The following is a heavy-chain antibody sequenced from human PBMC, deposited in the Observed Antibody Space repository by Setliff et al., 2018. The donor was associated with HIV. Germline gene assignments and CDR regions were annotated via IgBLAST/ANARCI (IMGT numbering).Heavy chain of an antibody. CDR2: INHSGST. Sequence: PSETLSLTCAVYGGSFSGYYWSWIRQPPGKGLEWIGEINHSGSTNYNPSLKSRVTISVDTSKNQFSLKLSSVTAADTAGYYVARVAGATWGQGTLVTVSS. V-gene: IGHV4-34*01. D-gene: IGHD1-26*01. CDR3: ARVAGAT. J-gene: IGHJ4*02. CDR1: GGSFSGYY.